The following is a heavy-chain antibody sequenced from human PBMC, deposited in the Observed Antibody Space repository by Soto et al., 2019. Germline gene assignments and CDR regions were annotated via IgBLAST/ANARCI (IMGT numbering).Heavy chain of an antibody. J-gene: IGHJ4*02. CDR2: ISGSGGST. Sequence: PGGSLRLSCAASGFTFSSYAMSWVRQAPGKGLEWVSAISGSGGSTYYADSVKGRFTISRDNSKNTLYLQMNSLRAEDTAVYYCAKDIVLMVYATKAYFDYWGQGTLVTVSS. CDR3: AKDIVLMVYATKAYFDY. V-gene: IGHV3-23*01. D-gene: IGHD2-8*01. CDR1: GFTFSSYA.